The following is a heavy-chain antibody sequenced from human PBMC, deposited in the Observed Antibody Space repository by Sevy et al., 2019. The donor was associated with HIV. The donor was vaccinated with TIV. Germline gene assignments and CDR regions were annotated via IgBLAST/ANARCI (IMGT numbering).Heavy chain of an antibody. V-gene: IGHV4-59*01. D-gene: IGHD3-3*01. CDR3: ARLSGRRGYFDY. Sequence: SETLSLTCTVSGGSISSYYWSWIRQPPGKGLEWIGYIYYSGSTNYNPSLKSRVTISVDTSKNQFSLKGSSVTAADTAVYYCARLSGRRGYFDYWGQGTLVTVSS. CDR1: GGSISSYY. CDR2: IYYSGST. J-gene: IGHJ4*02.